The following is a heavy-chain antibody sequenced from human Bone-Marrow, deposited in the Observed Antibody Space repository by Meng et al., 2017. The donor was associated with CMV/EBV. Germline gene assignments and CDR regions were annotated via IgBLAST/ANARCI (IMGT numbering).Heavy chain of an antibody. J-gene: IGHJ4*02. Sequence: SGPTLVKPTQTLTLTCTFSGFSLSTSGVGMGWIRQPPGKALEWLALIYWNDDKRYSPSLKSRLTITKDTSKNQVVLTMTNMDPVDTATYYCAHRRRYYYDSSGYYYAGYVDYWGQGTLVTVSS. D-gene: IGHD3-22*01. V-gene: IGHV2-5*01. CDR1: GFSLSTSGVG. CDR3: AHRRRYYYDSSGYYYAGYVDY. CDR2: IYWNDDK.